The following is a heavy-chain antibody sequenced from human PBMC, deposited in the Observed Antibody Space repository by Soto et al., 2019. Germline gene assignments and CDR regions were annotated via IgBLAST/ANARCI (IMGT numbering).Heavy chain of an antibody. Sequence: GGSLRLSCGASGFTFSNFGMHWVRQAPGKGLEWVAIISHDGTNKNYGDSVKGRFTISRDNSKKTLYLQMNSLRPEDTALYYCAKDEYYYSRSGYYIFDSWGQGTLVTVSS. CDR2: ISHDGTNK. J-gene: IGHJ4*02. D-gene: IGHD3-22*01. CDR1: GFTFSNFG. CDR3: AKDEYYYSRSGYYIFDS. V-gene: IGHV3-30*18.